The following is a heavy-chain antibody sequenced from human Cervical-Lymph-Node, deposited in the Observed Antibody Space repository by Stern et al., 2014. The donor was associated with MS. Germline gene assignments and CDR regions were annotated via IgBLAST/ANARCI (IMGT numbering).Heavy chain of an antibody. CDR3: TRETSIAAAVTDY. V-gene: IGHV3-49*02. J-gene: IGHJ4*02. Sequence: EYAASVKGRFTISRDDSKNIAYLQVNSLKAEDTAIYYCTRETSIAAAVTDYWGQGTLVTVSS. D-gene: IGHD6-13*01.